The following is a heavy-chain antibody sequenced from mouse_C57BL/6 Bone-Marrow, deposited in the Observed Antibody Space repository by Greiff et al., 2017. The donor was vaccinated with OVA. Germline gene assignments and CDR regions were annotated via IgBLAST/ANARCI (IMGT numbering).Heavy chain of an antibody. J-gene: IGHJ3*01. Sequence: VQLQESGAELARPGASVKLSCKASGYTFTSYGISWVKQRTGQGLEWIGEIYPRSGHTSYNEKFKGKATLTADKSYSTAYMELLSLTSDGSAVYYGARVYYVGRLAYWGQGTRVTVSA. CDR1: GYTFTSYG. V-gene: IGHV1-81*01. CDR2: IYPRSGHT. D-gene: IGHD2-1*01. CDR3: ARVYYVGRLAY.